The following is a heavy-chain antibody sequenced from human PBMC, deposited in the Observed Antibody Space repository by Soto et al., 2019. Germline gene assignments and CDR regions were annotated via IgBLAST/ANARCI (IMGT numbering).Heavy chain of an antibody. CDR3: ASSIAARPQHYFDY. CDR2: IDHGGSTT. CDR1: GFSFSDYS. Sequence: GGSLRLSCAASGFSFSDYSMNWVRQAPGKGLEWVSFIDHGGSTTYYTDSVKGRFTISRDKSKNTLYLQMNSLRAEDTAVYYCASSIAARPQHYFDYWGQGTLVTVSS. D-gene: IGHD6-6*01. J-gene: IGHJ4*02. V-gene: IGHV3-23*03.